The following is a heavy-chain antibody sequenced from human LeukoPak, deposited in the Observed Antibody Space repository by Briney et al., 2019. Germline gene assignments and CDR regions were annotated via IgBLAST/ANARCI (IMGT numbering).Heavy chain of an antibody. V-gene: IGHV3-7*01. CDR3: ARVQGSSGPGIFEY. CDR2: IKQDGSEN. D-gene: IGHD6-19*01. CDR1: GFTFSNYW. Sequence: GGSLRLSCAASGFTFSNYWMSWVRQAPGKVLEWVANIKQDGSENFYVDSVKGRFTISREKAKKSLYLQMNSLRVEDTAVYYCARVQGSSGPGIFEYWGQGTLVTVSS. J-gene: IGHJ4*02.